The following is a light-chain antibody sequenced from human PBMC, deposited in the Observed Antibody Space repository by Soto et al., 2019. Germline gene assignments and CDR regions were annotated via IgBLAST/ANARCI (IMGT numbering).Light chain of an antibody. Sequence: DIVMTQSPDSLAVSLGERATINCKSSQSVLYSSTNKNYLAWYQQKPGQPPKLLIYWASTRESGVPDRFSGSGSGTDFPLTISSLQAEDVAVYYCQQYYSTPYTFGQGTKLAIK. CDR2: WAS. CDR1: QSVLYSSTNKNY. CDR3: QQYYSTPYT. J-gene: IGKJ2*01. V-gene: IGKV4-1*01.